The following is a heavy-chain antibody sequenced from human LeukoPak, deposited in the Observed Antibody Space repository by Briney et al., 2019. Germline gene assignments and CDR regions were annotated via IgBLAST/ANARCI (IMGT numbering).Heavy chain of an antibody. J-gene: IGHJ4*02. CDR2: IIPILGIA. Sequence: GASVTVSCTASGGTFSIYAISWVRQAPGQGVGWMGRIIPILGIANYAQKFQGRVTITADKSTSTAYMELSSLRSEDTAVYYCASSTVTTPRHWGQGTLVTVSS. CDR1: GGTFSIYA. CDR3: ASSTVTTPRH. V-gene: IGHV1-69*04. D-gene: IGHD4-11*01.